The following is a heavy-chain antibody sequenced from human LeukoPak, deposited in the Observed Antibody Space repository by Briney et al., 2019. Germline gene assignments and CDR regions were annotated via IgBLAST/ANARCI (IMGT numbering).Heavy chain of an antibody. CDR2: IYYSGST. V-gene: IGHV4-39*07. J-gene: IGHJ4*02. CDR3: ARVGGYHRPVDY. Sequence: SETLSLTCTVSGVSISSSSYYWGWIRQPPGKGLEWIGSIYYSGSTYYNPSLKSRVTISVDTSKNQFSLKLSSVTAADTAVYYCARVGGYHRPVDYWGQGTLVTVSS. D-gene: IGHD6-25*01. CDR1: GVSISSSSYY.